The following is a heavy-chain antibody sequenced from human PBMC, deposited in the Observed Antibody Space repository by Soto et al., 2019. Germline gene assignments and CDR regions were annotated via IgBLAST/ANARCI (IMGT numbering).Heavy chain of an antibody. CDR1: GGSISSGGYS. D-gene: IGHD2-2*01. V-gene: IGHV4-30-2*01. CDR2: IYHSGST. CDR3: ARDRVVVPAASYGMDV. J-gene: IGHJ6*02. Sequence: SETLSLTCAVSGGSISSGGYSWSWIRQPPGKGLEWIGYIYHSGSTYYNPSLKSRVTISVDRSKNQFSLKLSSVAAADTAVYYCARDRVVVPAASYGMDVWGQGTTVTVSS.